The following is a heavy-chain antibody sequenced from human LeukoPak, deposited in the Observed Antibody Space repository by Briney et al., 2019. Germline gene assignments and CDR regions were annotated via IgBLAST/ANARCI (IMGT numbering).Heavy chain of an antibody. CDR3: ARLRRVGATPFDY. D-gene: IGHD1-26*01. CDR2: IYHRGNT. V-gene: IGHV4-4*02. J-gene: IGHJ4*02. CDR1: GGSISSSNW. Sequence: SGTLSLTCAVSGGSISSSNWWNWVRQTPGKGLEWIGEIYHRGNTHYNPSLKSRVTMSVDTSTNQFSLRVNSVTAADTAVYYCARLRRVGATPFDYWGQGTLVTVSS.